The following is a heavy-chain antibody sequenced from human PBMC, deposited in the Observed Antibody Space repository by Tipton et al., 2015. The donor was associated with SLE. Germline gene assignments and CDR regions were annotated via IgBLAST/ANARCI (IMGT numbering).Heavy chain of an antibody. CDR1: GGSISSGSYY. D-gene: IGHD6-6*01. J-gene: IGHJ6*03. CDR2: IYTSGST. Sequence: LRLSCTVSGGSISSGSYYWSWIRQPAGKGLEWIGRIYTSGSTNYNPSLKSRVTISVDTSKNQFSLKLSSVTAADTAVYYCAREGYSSSSVYYYMDVWDKGTTVTVSS. CDR3: AREGYSSSSVYYYMDV. V-gene: IGHV4-61*02.